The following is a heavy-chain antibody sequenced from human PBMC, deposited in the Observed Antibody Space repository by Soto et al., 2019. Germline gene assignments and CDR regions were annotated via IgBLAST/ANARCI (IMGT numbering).Heavy chain of an antibody. Sequence: QITLRESGPTLVQPTQTLTLTCTFSGFSLTTTGAGVAWIRQPPGKALEWLALLYWNGEKRYTPSLKDRLSIAKDLSSNQVVLTMTNMDPMDTATYYCSKDVSDYWGQGTLVTVSS. CDR2: LYWNGEK. J-gene: IGHJ4*02. CDR1: GFSLTTTGAG. CDR3: SKDVSDY. V-gene: IGHV2-5*01.